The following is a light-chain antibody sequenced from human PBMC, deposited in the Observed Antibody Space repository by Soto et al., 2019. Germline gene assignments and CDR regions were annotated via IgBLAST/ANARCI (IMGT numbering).Light chain of an antibody. J-gene: IGKJ1*01. CDR1: QSVGSTN. Sequence: EIVLTQSPGTLSLSPGERATLSCGASQSVGSTNLAWYQQKPGQAPRLLIYGTSSRPIGIPDRFSGSGSGTDFTLTISRLEPEDFAVYYVQQYDNSRWTFGQGTKVDIK. CDR2: GTS. V-gene: IGKV3-20*01. CDR3: QQYDNSRWT.